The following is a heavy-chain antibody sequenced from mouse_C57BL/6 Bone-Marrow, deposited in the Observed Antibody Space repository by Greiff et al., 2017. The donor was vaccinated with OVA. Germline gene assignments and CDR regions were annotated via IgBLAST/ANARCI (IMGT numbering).Heavy chain of an antibody. CDR3: ARWWPDY. Sequence: QVRLQQPGAELVKPGASVKLSCKASGYTFTSYWMQWVKQRPGQGLEWIGEIDPSDSYTNYNQKFKGKATLTVDTSSSTAYMQLSSLTSEDSAVYYCARWWPDYWGQGTTLTVSS. CDR2: IDPSDSYT. CDR1: GYTFTSYW. D-gene: IGHD1-1*02. J-gene: IGHJ2*01. V-gene: IGHV1-50*01.